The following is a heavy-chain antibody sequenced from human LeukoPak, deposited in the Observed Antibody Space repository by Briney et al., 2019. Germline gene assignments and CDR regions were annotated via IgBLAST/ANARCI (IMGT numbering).Heavy chain of an antibody. J-gene: IGHJ4*02. CDR2: ISAYNGNT. V-gene: IGHV1-18*01. CDR3: ARDMAPDYSFDY. D-gene: IGHD1-14*01. Sequence: GASVKVSCKASGYTFTSYGISWVRQAPEQGLEWMGWISAYNGNTNYAQKLQGRVTMATDTSTSTAYMELRSLRSDDTAVYYCARDMAPDYSFDYWGQGTLVTVSS. CDR1: GYTFTSYG.